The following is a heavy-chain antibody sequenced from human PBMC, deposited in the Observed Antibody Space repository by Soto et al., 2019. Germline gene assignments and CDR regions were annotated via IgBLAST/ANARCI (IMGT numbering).Heavy chain of an antibody. D-gene: IGHD3-10*01. V-gene: IGHV4-39*07. CDR2: IYYSGST. CDR3: ARTDGSGSYTIGEYFQH. J-gene: IGHJ1*01. CDR1: GGSISSSGYY. Sequence: NPSETLSLTCTVSGGSISSSGYYWGWIRQPPGKGLEWIGCIYYSGSTNYNPSLKSRVTISVDTSKNQFSLKLSSVTAADTAVYYCARTDGSGSYTIGEYFQHWGQGTLVTVSS.